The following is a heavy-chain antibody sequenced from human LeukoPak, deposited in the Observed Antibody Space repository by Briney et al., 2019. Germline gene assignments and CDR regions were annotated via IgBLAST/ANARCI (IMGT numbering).Heavy chain of an antibody. CDR2: IIPIFGTA. J-gene: IGHJ4*02. CDR1: GGTFSSYA. CDR3: ARGVGWELLGRAYFDY. D-gene: IGHD1-26*01. Sequence: SVKVSCKASGGTFSSYAISWVRQAPGQGLEWMGGIIPIFGTANYAQKFQGRVTITADESTSTAYMELSSLRSEDTAVYYCARGVGWELLGRAYFDYWGQGTLVTVPS. V-gene: IGHV1-69*01.